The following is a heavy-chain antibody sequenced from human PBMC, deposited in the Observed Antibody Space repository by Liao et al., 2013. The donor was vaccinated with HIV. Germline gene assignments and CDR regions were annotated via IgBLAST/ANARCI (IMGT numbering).Heavy chain of an antibody. CDR2: IYTSGST. Sequence: QVQLQESGPGLVKPSQTLSLTCTVSGGSISSGNDYWSWIRQPAGKGLEWIGHIYTSGSTNYSPSLKSRVTISIHRSKNQFYLKLSSVTAADTAVYYCAKEGGFSGYASGGFDIWGQGTMVTVSS. V-gene: IGHV4-61*02. J-gene: IGHJ3*02. D-gene: IGHD5-12*01. CDR1: GGSISSGNDY. CDR3: AKEGGFSGYASGGFDI.